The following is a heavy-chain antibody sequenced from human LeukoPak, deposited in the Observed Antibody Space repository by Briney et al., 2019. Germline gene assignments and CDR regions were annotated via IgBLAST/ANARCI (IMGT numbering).Heavy chain of an antibody. J-gene: IGHJ4*02. Sequence: GGSLRLSCAASGFPFISHAMSWGRQAPGKGLGWVSAISGSGGSTYYADSVKGRFTISRDNSKNTLYLQMNSLRAEDTAVYYCAKDNDYVWGSYPFDYWGQGTLVTVSS. CDR2: ISGSGGST. CDR1: GFPFISHA. D-gene: IGHD3-16*01. V-gene: IGHV3-23*01. CDR3: AKDNDYVWGSYPFDY.